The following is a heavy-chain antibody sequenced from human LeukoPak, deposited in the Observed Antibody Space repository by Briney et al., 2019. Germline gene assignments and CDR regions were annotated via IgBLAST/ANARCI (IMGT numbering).Heavy chain of an antibody. V-gene: IGHV1-24*01. CDR2: FDPEDGET. CDR1: GYTLTELS. CDR3: ARGGGVDILTGFQY. D-gene: IGHD3-9*01. J-gene: IGHJ4*02. Sequence: ASVKVSCKVSGYTLTELSMHWVRQAPGKGLEWMGGFDPEDGETIYAQKFQGRVTMTEDTSTDTAYMELSSLRSEDTAVYYCARGGGVDILTGFQYWGQGTLVTVSS.